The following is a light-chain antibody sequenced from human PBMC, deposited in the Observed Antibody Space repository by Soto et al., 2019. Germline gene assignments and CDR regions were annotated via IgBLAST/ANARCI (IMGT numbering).Light chain of an antibody. Sequence: QSVLTQSPSASGTPGQRVTISCSGSSANIGSNYVYWYQQFPGTAPRLLIYRADQRPSGVPDRFSGSKSGTSASLAISGLRSVDEAAYYCAAWDDTVNGLVFGGGTKVTVL. CDR3: AAWDDTVNGLV. CDR2: RAD. J-gene: IGLJ2*01. CDR1: SANIGSNY. V-gene: IGLV1-47*01.